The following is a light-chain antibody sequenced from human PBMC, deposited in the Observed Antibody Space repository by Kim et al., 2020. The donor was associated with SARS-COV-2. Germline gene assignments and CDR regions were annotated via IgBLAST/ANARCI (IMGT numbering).Light chain of an antibody. CDR3: QQDYNLLT. V-gene: IGKV3D-7*01. CDR1: QSVSSSY. CDR2: GAS. J-gene: IGKJ4*01. Sequence: EIVMTQSPATLSLSPGERATLSCRASQSVSSSYLSWYQQKPGQAPRLLIYGASTRATGIPARFSGGGSGTDFTLTISSLQPEDFAVYYCQQDYNLLTFGGGTKVDIK.